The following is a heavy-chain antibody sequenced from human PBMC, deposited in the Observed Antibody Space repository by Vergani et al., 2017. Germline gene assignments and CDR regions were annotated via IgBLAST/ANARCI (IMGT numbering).Heavy chain of an antibody. V-gene: IGHV1-2*04. Sequence: QVQLVQSGAEVKKPGASVKVSCKASGYTFTGYYMHWVRQAPGQGLEWMGWINPNSGGTNYAQKFQGWVTMTRDTSISTAYMALSRLRSDDTAVYYCARANPPAGTSSFDIWGQGTMVTVSS. CDR2: INPNSGGT. CDR3: ARANPPAGTSSFDI. CDR1: GYTFTGYY. D-gene: IGHD6-13*01. J-gene: IGHJ3*02.